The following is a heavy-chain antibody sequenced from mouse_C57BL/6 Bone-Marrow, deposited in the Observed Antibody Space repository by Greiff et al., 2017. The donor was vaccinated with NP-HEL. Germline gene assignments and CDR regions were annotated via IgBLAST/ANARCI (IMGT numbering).Heavy chain of an antibody. D-gene: IGHD2-3*01. CDR1: GYTFTSYG. Sequence: VQLQQSGAELARPGASVKLSCKASGYTFTSYGISWVKQRTGQGLEWIGEIYPRSSNTYYNEKFKGKATLTADKSSSTAYMELRSLTSEDSAVYFCAREDDGPAWFAYWGQGTLVTVSA. CDR2: IYPRSSNT. V-gene: IGHV1-81*01. J-gene: IGHJ3*01. CDR3: AREDDGPAWFAY.